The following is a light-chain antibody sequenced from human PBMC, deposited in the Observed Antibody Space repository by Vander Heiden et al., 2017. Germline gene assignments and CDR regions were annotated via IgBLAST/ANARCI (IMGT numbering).Light chain of an antibody. V-gene: IGLV2-14*01. CDR2: DAS. CDR3: SSYTSSSTRV. J-gene: IGLJ1*01. Sequence: QSALTQPASVSGSPGQSITISCTGTSSDVGGYNYVSWYQQHPGKAPKLVIYDASNRPAGVSNRFSGSKSGNKHYRTSSGLQAEDESDYFCSSYTSSSTRVFGTGNKVNGL. CDR1: SSDVGGYNY.